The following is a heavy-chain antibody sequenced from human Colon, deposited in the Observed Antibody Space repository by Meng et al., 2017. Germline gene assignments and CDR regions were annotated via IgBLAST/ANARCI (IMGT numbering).Heavy chain of an antibody. CDR2: ISSSGSTI. D-gene: IGHD3-22*01. Sequence: GESLKISCAASGFTFSSYEMNWVRQAPGKGLEWVSYISSSGSTIYYADSVKGRFTISRDNAKNSLYLQMNSLRAEDTAVYYCAGNYDSSGYPPDYYFDYWGQGTLVTVSS. CDR1: GFTFSSYE. V-gene: IGHV3-48*03. J-gene: IGHJ4*02. CDR3: AGNYDSSGYPPDYYFDY.